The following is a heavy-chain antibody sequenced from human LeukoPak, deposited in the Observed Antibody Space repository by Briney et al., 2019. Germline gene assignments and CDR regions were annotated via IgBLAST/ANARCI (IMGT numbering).Heavy chain of an antibody. J-gene: IGHJ3*02. CDR2: ISNSATTI. V-gene: IGHV3-48*04. CDR3: ANDYGSGWYGAFDI. D-gene: IGHD6-19*01. CDR1: GFTFSSYG. Sequence: GGSLRLSCAASGFTFSSYGMSWIRQAPGRGLEWVSYISNSATTINYTDSVKGRFSISRDNAKNSLYLQMNSLRVEDTAVYYCANDYGSGWYGAFDIWGQGTKVTVSS.